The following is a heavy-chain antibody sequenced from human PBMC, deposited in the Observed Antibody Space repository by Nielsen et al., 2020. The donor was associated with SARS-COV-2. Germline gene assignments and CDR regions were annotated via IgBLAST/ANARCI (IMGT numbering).Heavy chain of an antibody. CDR1: GGSISSGDYY. CDR2: IYYSGST. V-gene: IGHV4-30-4*01. CDR3: ARHGDILTGYRYYMDV. Sequence: SETLSLTCTVSGGSISSGDYYWSWIRQPPGKGLEWIGYIYYSGSTYYNPSLKSRVTISVDTSKNQFSLKLSSVTAADTAVYYCARHGDILTGYRYYMDVWGKGTTVTVSS. D-gene: IGHD3-9*01. J-gene: IGHJ6*03.